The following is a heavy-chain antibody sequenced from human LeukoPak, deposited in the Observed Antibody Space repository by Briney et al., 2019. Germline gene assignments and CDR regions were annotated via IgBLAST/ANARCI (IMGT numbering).Heavy chain of an antibody. CDR3: ARNWHCSSTSCSKKGLDY. Sequence: PGGSLRLSCAASGFTFSDYYMSWIRQAPGKGLEWVSYISSSGSTIYYADSVKGRFTISRDNAKNSLYLQMNSLRAEDTAVYYCARNWHCSSTSCSKKGLDYWGQGTLVTVSS. J-gene: IGHJ4*02. V-gene: IGHV3-11*01. CDR1: GFTFSDYY. D-gene: IGHD2-2*01. CDR2: ISSSGSTI.